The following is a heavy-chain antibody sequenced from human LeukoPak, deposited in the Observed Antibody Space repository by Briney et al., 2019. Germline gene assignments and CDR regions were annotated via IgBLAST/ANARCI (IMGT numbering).Heavy chain of an antibody. CDR2: INPNSGGT. Sequence: ASVKVSCKASGYTFTGYYMHWVRQAPGQGLEWMGWINPNSGGTNYAQKFQGRVTMTRDTSISTAYMELSRLRSDDTAVYYCARVYNWNYHHMDVWGKGTTVTVSS. CDR1: GYTFTGYY. J-gene: IGHJ6*03. CDR3: ARVYNWNYHHMDV. V-gene: IGHV1-2*02. D-gene: IGHD1-20*01.